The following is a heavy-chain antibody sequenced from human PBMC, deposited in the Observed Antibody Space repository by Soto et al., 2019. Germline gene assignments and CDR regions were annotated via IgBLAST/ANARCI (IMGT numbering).Heavy chain of an antibody. V-gene: IGHV3-74*01. J-gene: IGHJ3*02. CDR3: ARDPLYCSGGSCYGINDAFDI. D-gene: IGHD2-15*01. CDR1: GFPFSSYW. Sequence: GGSLRLSCAASGFPFSSYWMHWVRQAPGKGLVWVSRINSDGSSTSYADSVKGRFTIPRDNAKNTLYLQMNSLRAEDTAVYYCARDPLYCSGGSCYGINDAFDIWGQGTMVTVSS. CDR2: INSDGSST.